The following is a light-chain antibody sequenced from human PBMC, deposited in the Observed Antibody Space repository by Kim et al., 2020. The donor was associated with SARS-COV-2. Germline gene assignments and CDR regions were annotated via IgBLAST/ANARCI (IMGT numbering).Light chain of an antibody. V-gene: IGLV2-23*01. CDR1: SSHVGSYSL. Sequence: QSITISFTGTSSHVGSYSLVSWYQQHPGKAPKLMIYDGSKRPSGVSNRFSGSKSGNTASLTISGLQAEDEADYYCCSYAGSSTLVFGGGTQLTVL. CDR2: DGS. CDR3: CSYAGSSTLV. J-gene: IGLJ2*01.